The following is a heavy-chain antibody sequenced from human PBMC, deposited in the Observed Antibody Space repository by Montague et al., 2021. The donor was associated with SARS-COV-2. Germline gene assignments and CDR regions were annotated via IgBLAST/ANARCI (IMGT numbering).Heavy chain of an antibody. V-gene: IGHV4-59*02. J-gene: IGHJ3*02. Sequence: SETLSLTCTVSGASVGSSDGGWIRQSPGKGLEWIGYFYSVGSTDYNPSLKRRATISRDTAKNQFDLKVRSGTAADTDLYYCARETMTADAFDTWGQGTMVTVSS. CDR3: ARETMTADAFDT. CDR1: GASVGSSD. D-gene: IGHD1-14*01. CDR2: FYSVGST.